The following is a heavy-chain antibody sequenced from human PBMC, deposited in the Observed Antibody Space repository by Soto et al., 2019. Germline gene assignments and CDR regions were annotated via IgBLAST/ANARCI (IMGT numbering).Heavy chain of an antibody. CDR2: ISGSGRTI. CDR3: AKVGPSYYYGMDV. Sequence: LRLSCAASGLDFSSEVMCWVRQAPGKGLEWVSSISGSGRTIYHADSMRGRFAISRDNSKNSLYLQLNNLRVDDTAVYYCAKVGPSYYYGMDVWGQGTTVTSP. D-gene: IGHD1-26*01. V-gene: IGHV3-23*01. CDR1: GLDFSSEV. J-gene: IGHJ6*02.